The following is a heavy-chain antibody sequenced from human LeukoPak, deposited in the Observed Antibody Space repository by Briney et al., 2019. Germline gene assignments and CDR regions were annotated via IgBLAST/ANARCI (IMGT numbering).Heavy chain of an antibody. V-gene: IGHV1-69*05. CDR3: ARDSVAAAGFFDY. CDR2: IIPIFGTA. J-gene: IGHJ4*02. D-gene: IGHD6-13*01. Sequence: SVKVSCKASGGTFSSYAISWVRQAPGQGLEWMGGIIPIFGTANYAQKFQGRVTITTDESTSTAYMELSSLRSEDTAVYYCARDSVAAAGFFDYWGQGTLVTVSS. CDR1: GGTFSSYA.